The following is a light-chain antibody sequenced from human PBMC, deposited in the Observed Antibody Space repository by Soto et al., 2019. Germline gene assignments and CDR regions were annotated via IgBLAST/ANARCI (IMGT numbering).Light chain of an antibody. CDR3: QQSYSTPPT. CDR1: QSISSY. J-gene: IGKJ1*01. V-gene: IGKV1-39*01. CDR2: AAS. Sequence: DVQMTQSPSSLSASVGDRVTITCRASQSISSYLNWYQQKPGKAPKLRIYAASSLQSGVTSRFSGSGSGTDFNLTISSLQPEDCAAYYCQQSYSTPPTFGQGTKVEI.